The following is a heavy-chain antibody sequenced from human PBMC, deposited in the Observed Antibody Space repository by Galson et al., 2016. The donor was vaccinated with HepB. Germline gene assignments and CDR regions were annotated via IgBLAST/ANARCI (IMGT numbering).Heavy chain of an antibody. CDR1: GFTFSSSS. CDR2: ISTSSTVI. CDR3: ARFVGQPLDY. V-gene: IGHV3-48*01. Sequence: SLRLSCAASGFTFSSSSMTWVRQAPGKGLEWISYISTSSTVIYYADSVKGRFTISRDNAKSSLYLQMNSLSVEDRAVYYCARFVGQPLDYWGQGTLVTVSS. J-gene: IGHJ4*02.